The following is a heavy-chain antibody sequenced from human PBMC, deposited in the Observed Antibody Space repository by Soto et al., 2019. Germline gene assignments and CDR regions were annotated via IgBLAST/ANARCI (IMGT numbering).Heavy chain of an antibody. CDR2: IYYSGST. D-gene: IGHD3-9*01. Sequence: PSETLSLTCTVSGGSISSYYWSWIRQPPGKGLEWIGYIYYSGSTNYNPSLKSRVTISVDTSKNQFSLKLSSVTAADTAVYYCARNLRYFGWLLFGPWFAPWGQGTLVTVSS. J-gene: IGHJ5*02. CDR1: GGSISSYY. CDR3: ARNLRYFGWLLFGPWFAP. V-gene: IGHV4-59*01.